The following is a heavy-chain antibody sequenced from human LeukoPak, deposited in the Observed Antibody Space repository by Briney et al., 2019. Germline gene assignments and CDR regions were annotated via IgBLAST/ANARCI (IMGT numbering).Heavy chain of an antibody. CDR3: ARDRWGYSYGGD. CDR2: ITSSGADS. J-gene: IGHJ4*02. D-gene: IGHD5-18*01. Sequence: PGGSLRLSCAASGFTFANYAMNWVRQAPGKGLEWVAVITSSGADSYYSDSVRGRFTISRDNSKNTLYLQMNSLRAEDTAVYYCARDRWGYSYGGDWGQGTLVTVSS. CDR1: GFTFANYA. V-gene: IGHV3-23*01.